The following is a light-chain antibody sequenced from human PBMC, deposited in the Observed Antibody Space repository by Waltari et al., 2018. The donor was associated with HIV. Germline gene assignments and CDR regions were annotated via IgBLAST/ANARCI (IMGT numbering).Light chain of an antibody. Sequence: QSVLTQPPSASGTPGQRVTISCSGSSSNIGTNYVYWYQQLTGTAPKLLLYRNDQRPSGVPDRFSGSKSGNSASLAISGLRSEDEANYYCAAWGDSLSNVVFGGGTKLTVL. CDR3: AAWGDSLSNVV. CDR1: SSNIGTNY. CDR2: RND. V-gene: IGLV1-47*01. J-gene: IGLJ2*01.